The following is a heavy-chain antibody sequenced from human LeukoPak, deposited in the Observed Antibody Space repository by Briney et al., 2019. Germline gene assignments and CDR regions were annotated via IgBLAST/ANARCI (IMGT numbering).Heavy chain of an antibody. D-gene: IGHD3-22*01. V-gene: IGHV3-30-3*01. CDR3: AKDLPSWYYYDSSGSPGDYYGMDV. Sequence: GRSLRLSCAASGFTFSSYAMHWVRQAPGKGLEWVAVISYDGSNKYYADSVKGRFTISRDNSKNTLYLQMNSLRAEDTAVYYCAKDLPSWYYYDSSGSPGDYYGMDVWGQGTTVTVSS. CDR2: ISYDGSNK. J-gene: IGHJ6*02. CDR1: GFTFSSYA.